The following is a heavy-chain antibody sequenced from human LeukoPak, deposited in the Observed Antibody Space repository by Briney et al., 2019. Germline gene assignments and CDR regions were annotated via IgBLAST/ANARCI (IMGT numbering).Heavy chain of an antibody. V-gene: IGHV1-46*01. CDR1: GYTFTSYY. D-gene: IGHD3-10*01. J-gene: IGHJ4*02. Sequence: GASVKVSCKASGYTFTSYYMHWVRQAPGQGLEWMGIINPSGGYTSYLQKFKDRFTMTRDTSTSTVYMELSSLRSDDTAVYYCARDRSSMTPRGIDYWGQGTLVTVSS. CDR2: INPSGGYT. CDR3: ARDRSSMTPRGIDY.